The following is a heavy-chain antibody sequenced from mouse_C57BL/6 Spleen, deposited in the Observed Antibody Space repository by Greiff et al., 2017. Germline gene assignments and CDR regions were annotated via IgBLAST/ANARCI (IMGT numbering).Heavy chain of an antibody. CDR1: GYTFTDYE. Sequence: QVQLQQSGAELVRPGASVTLSCKASGYTFTDYEMHWVKQTPVHGLEWIGAIDPETGGTAYNQKCKGKAILTADKSSSTAYMELRSLTAEDSAVYYGTRGGTGPFADWGQGTLVTV. J-gene: IGHJ3*01. D-gene: IGHD4-1*01. CDR2: IDPETGGT. CDR3: TRGGTGPFAD. V-gene: IGHV1-15*01.